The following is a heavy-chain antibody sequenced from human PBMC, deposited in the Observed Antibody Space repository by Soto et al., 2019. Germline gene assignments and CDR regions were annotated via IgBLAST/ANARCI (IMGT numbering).Heavy chain of an antibody. CDR3: ARSGTTERYYYYYGMDV. J-gene: IGHJ6*02. Sequence: GGSLRLSCAASGFTSSNYAIHWVRQAPDKGLEWVAVMSYDGSNEYYADSVKGRFTISRDNSKNALYLQMNSLRAEDTAVYYCARSGTTERYYYYYGMDVWGQGTTVTVSS. V-gene: IGHV3-30-3*01. CDR1: GFTSSNYA. D-gene: IGHD4-17*01. CDR2: MSYDGSNE.